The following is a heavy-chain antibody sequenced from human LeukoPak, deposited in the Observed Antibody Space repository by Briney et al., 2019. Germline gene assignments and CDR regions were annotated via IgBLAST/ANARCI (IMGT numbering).Heavy chain of an antibody. CDR2: IYHSGST. CDR3: ARDLLKWELPYGDDAFDI. CDR1: GYSISSGYY. Sequence: SETLSLTCTVTGYSISSGYYWGWVRQSPERGLEWIGSIYHSGSTYYNPALKSRVTISVDTSKNQFSLKLSSVTAADTAVYYCARDLLKWELPYGDDAFDIWGQGTMVTVSS. V-gene: IGHV4-38-2*02. D-gene: IGHD1-26*01. J-gene: IGHJ3*02.